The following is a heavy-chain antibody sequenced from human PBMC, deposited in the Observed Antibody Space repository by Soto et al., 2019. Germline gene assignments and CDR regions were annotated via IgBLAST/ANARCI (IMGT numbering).Heavy chain of an antibody. CDR1: GGSFSGYY. CDR2: INHSGST. Sequence: SETLSLTCAVYGGSFSGYYWSWIRQPPGKGLEWIGEINHSGSTNYNPSLKSRVTISVDTSKNQFSLKLSSVTAADTAVYYCARVLRFLEWLLYRSDYYYYYMDVWGKGTTVTVSS. J-gene: IGHJ6*03. CDR3: ARVLRFLEWLLYRSDYYYYYMDV. D-gene: IGHD3-3*01. V-gene: IGHV4-34*01.